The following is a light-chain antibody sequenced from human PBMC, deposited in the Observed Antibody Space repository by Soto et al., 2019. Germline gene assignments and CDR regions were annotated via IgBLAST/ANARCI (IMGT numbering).Light chain of an antibody. CDR2: KAS. CDR1: QSINPW. CDR3: QQNYSCPLT. J-gene: IGKJ4*01. Sequence: DIQMTQSPSTLSASVGDSATITCRASQSINPWLARYQQKPGQAPTLLIYKASSLVGGVTSRFSGSGSGTDFKITISSQLTDAFANDYGQQNYSCPLTFGGGTTVESK. V-gene: IGKV1-5*03.